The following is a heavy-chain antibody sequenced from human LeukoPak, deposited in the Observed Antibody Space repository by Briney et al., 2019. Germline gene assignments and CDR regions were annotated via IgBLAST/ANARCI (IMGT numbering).Heavy chain of an antibody. CDR1: GGSISSGSYY. J-gene: IGHJ6*03. V-gene: IGHV4-61*02. CDR3: ARDKQGYSYGYYYYMDV. D-gene: IGHD5-18*01. Sequence: PSETLSLTCTVSGGSISSGSYYWSWIRQPAGKGLEWIGRIYTSGSTNYNPSLKSRVTMSVDTSKNQFSLKLSSVTAADTAVYYCARDKQGYSYGYYYYMDVWSKGTTVTISS. CDR2: IYTSGST.